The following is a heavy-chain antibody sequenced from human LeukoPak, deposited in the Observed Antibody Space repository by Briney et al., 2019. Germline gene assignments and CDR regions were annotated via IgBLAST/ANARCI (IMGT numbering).Heavy chain of an antibody. CDR3: ARESDRMGTSDY. Sequence: GGSLRLSCAASGFTVSSNYMSWVRQAPGKGLEWVSVIYSGGSTYYADSVKGRFTISRDNSKNTLYLQMNSLRAEDTAVYYCARESDRMGTSDYWGQGTLVTVSS. CDR1: GFTVSSNY. CDR2: IYSGGST. D-gene: IGHD7-27*01. J-gene: IGHJ4*02. V-gene: IGHV3-66*01.